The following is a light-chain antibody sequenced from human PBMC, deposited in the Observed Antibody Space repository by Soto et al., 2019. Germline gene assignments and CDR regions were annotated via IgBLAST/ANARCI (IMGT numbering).Light chain of an antibody. Sequence: EIVLTQSPGTLSLSPEERATLSCRASQSVRSNHLAWYQQKPGQAPRLLIYDASSRATGIPDRFSGSGSGTDFTLTISRLEPEDFAVYYCQQYGSSPRTFGRGTKLEI. CDR3: QQYGSSPRT. CDR2: DAS. CDR1: QSVRSNH. J-gene: IGKJ2*01. V-gene: IGKV3-20*01.